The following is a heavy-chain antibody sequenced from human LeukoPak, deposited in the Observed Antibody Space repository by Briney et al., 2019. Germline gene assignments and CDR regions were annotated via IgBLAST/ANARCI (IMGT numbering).Heavy chain of an antibody. J-gene: IGHJ3*02. Sequence: SGTLSLTCNVSGDSLTSHFWSWIRQTPGKGLEWIGYVFHSGTTNYSPPLKSRVTISLDTSKKQFYLRLASVTAADTAVYYCARRMATVTDAFDIWGRGTMVSVSS. V-gene: IGHV4-59*08. CDR1: GDSLTSHF. CDR3: ARRMATVTDAFDI. CDR2: VFHSGTT. D-gene: IGHD5-24*01.